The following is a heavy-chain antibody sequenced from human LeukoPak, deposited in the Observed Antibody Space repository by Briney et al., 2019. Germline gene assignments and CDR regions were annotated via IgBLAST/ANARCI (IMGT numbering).Heavy chain of an antibody. CDR1: GGSINSGGYC. V-gene: IGHV4-31*03. J-gene: IGHJ4*02. CDR2: VCYTGSI. D-gene: IGHD3-16*01. CDR3: ARTSKGAYSYGYVDF. Sequence: SETLSLTCTVSGGSINSGGYCWSWIRQLPGKGLEWIGYVCYTGSIYYNPSLRSRLSMSADTSKGQFSLKLSSATAADTAVYYCARTSKGAYSYGYVDFWGQGTQATVSS.